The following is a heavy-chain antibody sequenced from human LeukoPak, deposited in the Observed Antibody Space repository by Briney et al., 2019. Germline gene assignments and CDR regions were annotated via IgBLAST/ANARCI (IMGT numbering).Heavy chain of an antibody. CDR2: IYYSGST. Sequence: SEALSLTCTVSGGSISSGGYYWSWIRQHPGKGREWIGYIYYSGSTYYNPSLKSRVTISVDTSKNQFSLKLSSVTAADTAVYYCARVQKYYYYGMDVWGQGTTVTVSS. J-gene: IGHJ6*02. CDR3: ARVQKYYYYGMDV. V-gene: IGHV4-31*03. D-gene: IGHD4-11*01. CDR1: GGSISSGGYY.